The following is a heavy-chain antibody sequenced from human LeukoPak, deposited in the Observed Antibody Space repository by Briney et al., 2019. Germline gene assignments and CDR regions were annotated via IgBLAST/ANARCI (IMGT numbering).Heavy chain of an antibody. J-gene: IGHJ5*01. D-gene: IGHD3-3*01. Sequence: GGSLRLSCTASTRYFTNYWMHWVRQVPGKGLAWLSRIDRDGLKADYADSARGRFTISRHNAKSTAYLQMNSLRVDDTAVYYCGTSRWSGVVDSWGQGTLVTVSS. V-gene: IGHV3-74*01. CDR3: GTSRWSGVVDS. CDR2: IDRDGLKA. CDR1: TRYFTNYW.